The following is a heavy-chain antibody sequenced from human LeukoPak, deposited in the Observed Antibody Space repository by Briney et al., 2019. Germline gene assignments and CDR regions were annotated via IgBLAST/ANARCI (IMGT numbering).Heavy chain of an antibody. D-gene: IGHD2-2*01. Sequence: SGGSLRLSCAASGFTVSSNYMSWVRQAPGKGLEWVSVIYSGGSTYYADSVKGRFTISRDNSKNTLYLQMSNLRAEDTAVYYCAREDIVVVPAATNYYYYGMDVWGQGTTVTVSS. V-gene: IGHV3-53*01. CDR3: AREDIVVVPAATNYYYYGMDV. CDR1: GFTVSSNY. J-gene: IGHJ6*02. CDR2: IYSGGST.